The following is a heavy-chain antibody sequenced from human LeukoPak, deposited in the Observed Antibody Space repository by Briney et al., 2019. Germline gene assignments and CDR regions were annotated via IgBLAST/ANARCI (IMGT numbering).Heavy chain of an antibody. CDR2: IFYSGDT. J-gene: IGHJ4*02. V-gene: IGHV4-39*01. D-gene: IGHD6-25*01. CDR1: GGSISTSDFW. CDR3: ARVSSGGRYDY. Sequence: PSETLSLTCTVSGGSISTSDFWWGWIRQPPGRGLEWIGIIFYSGDTHDNPSLKSRLTMSVDTSKNQFSLKLDSVTAADTAVYYCARVSSGGRYDYWGRGTLVTVSS.